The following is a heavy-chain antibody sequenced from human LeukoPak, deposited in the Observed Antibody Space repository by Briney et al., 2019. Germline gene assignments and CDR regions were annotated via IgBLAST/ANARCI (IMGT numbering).Heavy chain of an antibody. Sequence: GGSLRLSCAASGFSFSAHWMHWVRQAPGKGLVWVAQINGDATATNYAGSVKGRFTISRDNAKNTVHLQMSTLTAEDTAVYYCAKDKWWGASDHWGQGTLVTVSS. CDR3: AKDKWWGASDH. V-gene: IGHV3-74*01. CDR2: INGDATAT. J-gene: IGHJ4*02. CDR1: GFSFSAHW. D-gene: IGHD2-8*01.